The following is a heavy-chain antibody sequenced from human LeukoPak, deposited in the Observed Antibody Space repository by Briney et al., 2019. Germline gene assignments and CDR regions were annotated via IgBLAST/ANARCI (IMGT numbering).Heavy chain of an antibody. J-gene: IGHJ4*02. D-gene: IGHD4-11*01. Sequence: GGSLRLSCAASGFTFSSYEMNWVRQAPGKGLEWDPYISSSGSTIYYADSVKGRFTISRDNAKNTVYLQMNNLRGEDTALYYCSKAGDTNYYRHGDYWGQGTLVTVSS. CDR1: GFTFSSYE. CDR3: SKAGDTNYYRHGDY. V-gene: IGHV3-48*03. CDR2: ISSSGSTI.